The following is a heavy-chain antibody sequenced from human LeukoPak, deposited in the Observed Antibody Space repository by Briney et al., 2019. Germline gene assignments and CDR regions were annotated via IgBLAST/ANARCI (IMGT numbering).Heavy chain of an antibody. D-gene: IGHD3-10*01. CDR2: ISGSGGST. Sequence: GGSLRLSCAASGFTFSGYGMSWVRQAPGKGLEWVSSISGSGGSTYYADSVKGRFTISRDNSKNTLYVQMNTLRAEDTAVYYCAKDRYYGSGNYYREFDYWGQGTLVTVSS. V-gene: IGHV3-23*01. CDR1: GFTFSGYG. CDR3: AKDRYYGSGNYYREFDY. J-gene: IGHJ4*02.